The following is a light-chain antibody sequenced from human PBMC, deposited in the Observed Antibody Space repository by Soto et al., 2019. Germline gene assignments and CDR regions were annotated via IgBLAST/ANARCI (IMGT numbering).Light chain of an antibody. J-gene: IGLJ1*01. V-gene: IGLV2-14*01. CDR2: EVS. CDR1: SSDVGDYNY. CDR3: CSYTSSSSYV. Sequence: QPASVSGSPGQSITISCTGTSSDVGDYNYVSWYQQHPGEAPKLMIYEVSNRPSGVSNRFSGSKSDNTASLTISGLQAEDEADYYCCSYTSSSSYVFGTGTKLTVL.